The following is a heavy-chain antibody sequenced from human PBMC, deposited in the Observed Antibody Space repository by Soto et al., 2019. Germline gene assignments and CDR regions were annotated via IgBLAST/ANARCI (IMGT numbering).Heavy chain of an antibody. CDR3: ARYGYSYSARSFDY. CDR2: IYHTEST. J-gene: IGHJ4*02. CDR1: GHSISSGVYY. Sequence: SETLSLTGAVSGHSISSGVYYGGWVRQPPGKGLEWIGSIYHTESTYYNPSLKSRVTMSVDTSKNQLSLKLSSMTAADTAVYFCARYGYSYSARSFDYWGQGTRVTVSS. V-gene: IGHV4-38-2*01. D-gene: IGHD5-18*01.